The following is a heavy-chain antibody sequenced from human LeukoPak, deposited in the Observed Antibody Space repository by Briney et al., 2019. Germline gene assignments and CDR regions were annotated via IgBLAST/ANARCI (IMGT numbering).Heavy chain of an antibody. D-gene: IGHD3-22*01. Sequence: SETLSLTCTVSGGSISSGSYYWTWIQQPAGKGLEWIGRIYTTGSTNYNPSLKSRVTIPMDTSKNQFSLILSSVTAADTAVYYCARVNYSDSSGRPFDSWGQGTLVTVSS. CDR2: IYTTGST. CDR1: GGSISSGSYY. J-gene: IGHJ4*02. V-gene: IGHV4-61*02. CDR3: ARVNYSDSSGRPFDS.